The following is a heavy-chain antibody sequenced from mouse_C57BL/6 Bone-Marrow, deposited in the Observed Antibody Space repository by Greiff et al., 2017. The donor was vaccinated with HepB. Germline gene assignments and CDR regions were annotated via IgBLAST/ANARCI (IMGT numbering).Heavy chain of an antibody. Sequence: QVQLQQSGAELMKPGAQGRLSCKPTGSTLPGYWLGGVKQRPGHGLEWIGEILPGSGSTNYNEKFKGKATFTADTSSNTAYMQLSSLTSEDSAVYYCTRREYYGPYAMDYWGQGTSVTVSS. CDR2: ILPGSGST. CDR3: TRREYYGPYAMDY. CDR1: GSTLPGYW. J-gene: IGHJ4*01. D-gene: IGHD1-1*01. V-gene: IGHV1-9*01.